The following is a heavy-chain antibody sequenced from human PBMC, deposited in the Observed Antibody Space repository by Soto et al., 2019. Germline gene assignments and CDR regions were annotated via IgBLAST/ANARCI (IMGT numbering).Heavy chain of an antibody. J-gene: IGHJ4*02. D-gene: IGHD4-17*01. CDR3: ARPWVTTVTTFGLDY. CDR1: GGTFSSYA. CDR2: IIPIFGTA. V-gene: IGHV1-69*13. Sequence: GASVKVSCKASGGTFSSYAISWVRQAPGQGLEWMGGIIPIFGTANYAQKFQGRVTITADESTSTAYMELSSLRSEDTAVYYCARPWVTTVTTFGLDYWGQGTLVTVSS.